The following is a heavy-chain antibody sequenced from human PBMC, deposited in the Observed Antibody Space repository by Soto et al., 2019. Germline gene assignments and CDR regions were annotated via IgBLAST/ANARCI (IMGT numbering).Heavy chain of an antibody. CDR3: ARIVVIPAAPDYYNYYGVDV. CDR2: MYYSGST. V-gene: IGHV4-39*01. CDR1: GDSIISSNYY. Sequence: QLQLQESGPGLVKPSETLSLTCTVSGDSIISSNYYWAWIRQSPVKGLEWIGNMYYSGSTYYNLSLNSRVTMSVDTSKNQFSLKISSVTAADTSVYYCARIVVIPAAPDYYNYYGVDVWGQGTTVTVSS. J-gene: IGHJ6*02. D-gene: IGHD2-2*01.